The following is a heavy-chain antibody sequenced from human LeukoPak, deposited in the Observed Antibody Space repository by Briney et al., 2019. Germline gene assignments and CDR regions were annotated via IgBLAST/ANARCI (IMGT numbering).Heavy chain of an antibody. CDR3: ARQTDSSTWFQGRFYFDY. CDR2: RYFSGAT. D-gene: IGHD6-13*01. J-gene: IGHJ4*02. CDR1: GGSVSSSSSY. V-gene: IGHV4-39*01. Sequence: SETLSLTCTVSGGSVSSSSSYWGWIRQPPGKGLEWIGSRYFSGATYYNPSLKSRVTISVDTSKNQFSLNLTSVTAADTALYYCARQTDSSTWFQGRFYFDYWGRGTLVTVSS.